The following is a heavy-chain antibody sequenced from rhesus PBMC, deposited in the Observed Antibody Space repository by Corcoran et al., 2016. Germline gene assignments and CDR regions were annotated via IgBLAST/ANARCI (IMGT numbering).Heavy chain of an antibody. CDR3: ARVREIVVVLTD. Sequence: QLQLQESGPGRVKPSETLSLTCAVSGGSISSNYWSWIRQPPGKGLGWIGRISCSGASTPSNPSLKSRVTISTDTSKNQFSLKLSSVPAADTAVYYCARVREIVVVLTDWGQGVLVTVSS. CDR1: GGSISSNY. D-gene: IGHD2-15*01. J-gene: IGHJ4*01. CDR2: ISCSGAST. V-gene: IGHV4-173*01.